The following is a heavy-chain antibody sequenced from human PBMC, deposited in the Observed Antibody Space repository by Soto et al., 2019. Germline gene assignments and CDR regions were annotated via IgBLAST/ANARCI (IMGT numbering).Heavy chain of an antibody. Sequence: QVQLVQSGAEVKKPGASVKVSCKASGYTFTTYGISWVRQAPGQGLEWMGWISAYNGNPKNAQKLQGRVTMTTATSTRTAYMDLRSLTSDDTAVYSCARDSPPVDYWGQGTLVTVSS. V-gene: IGHV1-18*01. CDR2: ISAYNGNP. J-gene: IGHJ4*02. CDR3: ARDSPPVDY. CDR1: GYTFTTYG.